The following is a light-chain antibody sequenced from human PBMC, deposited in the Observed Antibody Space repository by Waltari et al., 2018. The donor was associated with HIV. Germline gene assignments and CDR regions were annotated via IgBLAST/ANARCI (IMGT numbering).Light chain of an antibody. V-gene: IGLV2-11*01. CDR3: CSNAGSHVV. J-gene: IGLJ2*01. Sequence: QSALTQPRSVSGSPGQSVTISCTGISSDLCRYNYVSWYQQDPGKAPKLMLFDVNKRPSGVPARFSGSKSGNTASLTISGLQAEDEADYYCCSNAGSHVVFGGGTKVTVL. CDR1: SSDLCRYNY. CDR2: DVN.